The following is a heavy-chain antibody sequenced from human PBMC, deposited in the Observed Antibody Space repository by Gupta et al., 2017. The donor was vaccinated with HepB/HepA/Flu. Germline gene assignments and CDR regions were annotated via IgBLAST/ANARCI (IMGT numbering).Heavy chain of an antibody. Sequence: QVQLQQWGAGLLKPSKTLSLTCAVYGGSFSGYYWSWIRQPPGKGLEWIGEINHRGNTNYNPSLKSRVTMSVDTSKNQFSLKLSSVTAADTAMYYCARGELSYDLYYYYYMDVWGKGTTVTVSS. CDR2: INHRGNT. CDR1: GGSFSGYY. D-gene: IGHD3-16*01. J-gene: IGHJ6*03. V-gene: IGHV4-34*01. CDR3: ARGELSYDLYYYYYMDV.